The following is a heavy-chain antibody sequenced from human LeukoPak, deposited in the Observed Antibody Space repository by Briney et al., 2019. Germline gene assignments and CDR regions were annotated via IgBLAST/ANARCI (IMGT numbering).Heavy chain of an antibody. D-gene: IGHD3-16*01. CDR2: IRYDGNNK. CDR1: RFTFSSYG. J-gene: IGHJ4*02. Sequence: GGSLRLSCAASRFTFSSYGMHWVRQAPGKGLEWVAFIRYDGNNKYYADSVKGRFTISRDNSKNTLYLQMNSLRAEDTAVYYCAKDLGLLRGSYGVFDYWGQGTLVTVSS. V-gene: IGHV3-30*02. CDR3: AKDLGLLRGSYGVFDY.